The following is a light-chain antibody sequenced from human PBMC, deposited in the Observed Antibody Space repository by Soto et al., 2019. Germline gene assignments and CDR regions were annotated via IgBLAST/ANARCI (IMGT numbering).Light chain of an antibody. CDR1: SSDVGSYER. CDR2: EVN. Sequence: SALTQPASVSGSPGQSIAISCTGTSSDVGSYERVSWYQQHPGKAPTLMIYEVNKRPSGVSNRFSGSKSGNTASLTISGLQAEDEADYYCCSSVGGPNWVFGGGTKVTVL. V-gene: IGLV2-23*02. J-gene: IGLJ3*02. CDR3: CSSVGGPNWV.